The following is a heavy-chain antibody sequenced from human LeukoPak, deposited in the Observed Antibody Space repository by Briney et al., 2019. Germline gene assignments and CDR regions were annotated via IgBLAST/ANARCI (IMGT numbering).Heavy chain of an antibody. J-gene: IGHJ4*02. CDR3: ARFSEYYHSSVHYLDY. Sequence: SETLSLTCTVSGGSINGYYWSWIRQSPGKGLESLGYIYYTGSTDYNPSLKSRVTMSVDTSRNQFFLRLSSVTAADTAVYYCARFSEYYHSSVHYLDYWGQGTLVSVSS. CDR2: IYYTGST. CDR1: GGSINGYY. D-gene: IGHD3-22*01. V-gene: IGHV4-59*01.